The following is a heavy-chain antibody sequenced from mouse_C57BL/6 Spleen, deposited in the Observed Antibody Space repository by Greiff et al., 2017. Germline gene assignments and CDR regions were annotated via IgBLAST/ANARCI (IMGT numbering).Heavy chain of an antibody. CDR1: GYTFTSYW. CDR3: ARDSLAMDY. V-gene: IGHV1-72*01. Sequence: QVQLQQPGAELVKPGASVKLSCKASGYTFTSYWMHWVKQRPGRGLEWIGRIAPNSGGTKYNEKFKSKATLTVDEPSSTAYMQLSSLTSEDSAVYYCARDSLAMDYWGRGTSVTVSS. CDR2: IAPNSGGT. J-gene: IGHJ4*01.